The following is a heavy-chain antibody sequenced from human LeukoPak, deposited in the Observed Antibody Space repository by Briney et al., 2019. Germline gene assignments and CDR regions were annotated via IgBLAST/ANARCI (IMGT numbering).Heavy chain of an antibody. Sequence: GGSLRLSCSGSGITLMSYTIHWVRRAPGKGLEWVSLISRGGDSTYYANSVKGRFSISRDNSKSTLYLQMNSLRAEDTAVYYCATDLYSSSDQYWGQGTLVTVSS. J-gene: IGHJ1*01. D-gene: IGHD6-13*01. CDR2: ISRGGDST. V-gene: IGHV3-23*01. CDR3: ATDLYSSSDQY. CDR1: GITLMSYT.